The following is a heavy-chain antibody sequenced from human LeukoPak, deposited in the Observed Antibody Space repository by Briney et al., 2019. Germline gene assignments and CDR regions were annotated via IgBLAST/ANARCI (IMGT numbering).Heavy chain of an antibody. CDR1: GYTFTSYD. V-gene: IGHV1-8*01. J-gene: IGHJ5*02. CDR2: MNPNSGNT. D-gene: IGHD6-6*01. Sequence: ASVKVSCKASGYTFTSYDINWVRQATGQGLEWMGWMNPNSGNTGYAQKFQGRVTMTRNTSISTAYMELSSLRSEDTAVYYCARARQYSSSSRPYNWFDPWGQGTLVTVSS. CDR3: ARARQYSSSSRPYNWFDP.